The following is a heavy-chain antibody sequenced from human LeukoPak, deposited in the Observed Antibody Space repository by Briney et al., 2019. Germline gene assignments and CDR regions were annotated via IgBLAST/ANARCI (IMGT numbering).Heavy chain of an antibody. J-gene: IGHJ4*02. Sequence: GGSLRLSCAASEFTFSNYWMSWVRQAPGKGLEWVANIKQDGSEKYYVDSVKGRFTISRDNAKNSLYLQMNSLRAEDTAVYYCARESKIGSSWYGVAVAGTFFDFWGQGTLVTVSS. CDR2: IKQDGSEK. CDR3: ARESKIGSSWYGVAVAGTFFDF. D-gene: IGHD6-19*01. CDR1: EFTFSNYW. V-gene: IGHV3-7*01.